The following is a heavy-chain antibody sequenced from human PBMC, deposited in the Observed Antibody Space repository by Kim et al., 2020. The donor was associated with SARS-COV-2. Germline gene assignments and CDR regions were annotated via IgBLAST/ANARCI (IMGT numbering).Heavy chain of an antibody. Sequence: GESLKISCRASGYIFSNYWIGWVRQMPGKGLEWMGIIAPNSGETRYGPSFEGHVTFSVDNSINTAYVHWTSVRAADSATYYCVRAFGPQWSDAFGIWGQGTVVTVSS. V-gene: IGHV5-51*01. CDR2: IAPNSGET. CDR3: VRAFGPQWSDAFGI. J-gene: IGHJ3*02. CDR1: GYIFSNYW. D-gene: IGHD2-15*01.